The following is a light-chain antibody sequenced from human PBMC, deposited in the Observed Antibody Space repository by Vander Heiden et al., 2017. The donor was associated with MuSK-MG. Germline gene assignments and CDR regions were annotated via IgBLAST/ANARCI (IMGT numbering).Light chain of an antibody. V-gene: IGKV4-1*01. Sequence: DIVMTQSPDSLAVSLGERATINCKSSQSVLYRSKNKNYLAWYQQKPGQPPKLLLYWASMRESGVPDPFSGSGSGTDFTLTIISLQAEDVAVYYCQQDYTTPITFGQGTLLEIK. J-gene: IGKJ5*01. CDR2: WAS. CDR3: QQDYTTPIT. CDR1: QSVLYRSKNKNY.